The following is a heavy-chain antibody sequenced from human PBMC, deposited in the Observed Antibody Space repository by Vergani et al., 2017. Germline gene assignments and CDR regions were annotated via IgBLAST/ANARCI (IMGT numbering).Heavy chain of an antibody. CDR2: INHSGST. V-gene: IGHV4-34*01. D-gene: IGHD5-18*01. Sequence: QVQLQQWGAGLLKPSETLSLTCAVYGESFSGYYWSWIRQPPGKGLEWIGEINHSGSTNYNPSLKSRVTMSVDTSKNQFSLKLSSVTAADTAVYYCARTRIQLWLNYYYGMDVWGQGTTVTVSS. CDR1: GESFSGYY. J-gene: IGHJ6*02. CDR3: ARTRIQLWLNYYYGMDV.